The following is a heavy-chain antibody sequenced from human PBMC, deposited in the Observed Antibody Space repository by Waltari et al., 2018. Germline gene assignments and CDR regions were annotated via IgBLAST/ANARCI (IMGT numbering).Heavy chain of an antibody. D-gene: IGHD3-10*01. Sequence: VQLQESGPRLVTALQNLSLTRTVSGGSTSSGVSYWSWLRQPPGPGQGWTGLVYYSGSTYNHPSPKSRVTRSVDTSKNQSSLKLSTVTAADTAVYYCTREVDAYYARHAFDIGGKGTRVTVSS. CDR1: GGSTSSGVSY. CDR3: TREVDAYYARHAFDI. CDR2: VYYSGST. V-gene: IGHV4-30-4*08. J-gene: IGHJ3*02.